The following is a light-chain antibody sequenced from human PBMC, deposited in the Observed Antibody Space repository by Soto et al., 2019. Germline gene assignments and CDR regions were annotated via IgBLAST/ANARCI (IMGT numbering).Light chain of an antibody. CDR3: SSYVGNNSYV. CDR1: SSDVGGYNY. J-gene: IGLJ1*01. V-gene: IGLV2-8*01. Sequence: QSALTQPPSASGSPGQSVTISCTGTSSDVGGYNYVSWYQHHPGKAPKLIIYEVYKRPSGVPDRFSGSKSGNTAALTVSGLQAEDEADYYSSSYVGNNSYVFGTGTKVTVL. CDR2: EVY.